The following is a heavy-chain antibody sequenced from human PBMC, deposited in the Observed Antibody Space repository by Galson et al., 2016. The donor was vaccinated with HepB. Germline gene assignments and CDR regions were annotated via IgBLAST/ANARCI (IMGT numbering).Heavy chain of an antibody. CDR2: VSFDGLKT. J-gene: IGHJ3*01. CDR1: GFTFRNFG. Sequence: SLRLSCAASGFTFRNFGIHWVRQAPGKGLEWVAVVSFDGLKTLYVESVKGRFTISRDKATNTLYLQMNSLRAEDTALYYCARDRGYRALDLWGQGTTVTVSS. D-gene: IGHD3-10*01. CDR3: ARDRGYRALDL. V-gene: IGHV3-33*08.